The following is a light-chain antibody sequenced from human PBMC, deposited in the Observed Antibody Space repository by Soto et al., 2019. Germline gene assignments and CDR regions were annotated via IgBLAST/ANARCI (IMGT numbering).Light chain of an antibody. CDR3: CSYAGVK. CDR2: EGS. CDR1: SSDVGSYNL. Sequence: QSALTQPASVSGSPGQSITISCTGTSSDVGSYNLVSWYQQHPGKAPKLMIYEGSKRPSGVSNRFSGSKSGNTASLTISGLQAEDEADYYCCSYAGVKVGGGTQLTVL. V-gene: IGLV2-23*01. J-gene: IGLJ2*01.